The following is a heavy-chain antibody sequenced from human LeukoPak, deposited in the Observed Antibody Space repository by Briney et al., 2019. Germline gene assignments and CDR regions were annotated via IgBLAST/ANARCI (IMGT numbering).Heavy chain of an antibody. CDR2: ISGSGGSR. CDR1: GFTFSSYA. V-gene: IGHV3-23*01. Sequence: GGSLRLSCAASGFTFSSYAMSWVRQAPGKGLEWVSAISGSGGSRYYADSVKGRFTISRDNSKNTLYLQMNSLRAEDTAVYYCAKGVEQWLVLAAFDIWGQGTMVTVSS. J-gene: IGHJ3*02. CDR3: AKGVEQWLVLAAFDI. D-gene: IGHD6-19*01.